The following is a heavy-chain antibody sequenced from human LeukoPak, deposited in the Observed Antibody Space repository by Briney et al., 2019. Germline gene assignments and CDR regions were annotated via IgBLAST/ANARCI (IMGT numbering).Heavy chain of an antibody. J-gene: IGHJ5*02. CDR2: IRYDGSNK. Sequence: GGSLRLSCAASGFTFSSYGMHWVRQAPGKGLQWAAFIRYDGSNKYYADPVKGRFTISRDNSKNTLYLQMNSLRAEDTAVYYCAKDVPNYNWFDPWGQGTLVTVSS. D-gene: IGHD3-10*02. CDR1: GFTFSSYG. CDR3: AKDVPNYNWFDP. V-gene: IGHV3-30*02.